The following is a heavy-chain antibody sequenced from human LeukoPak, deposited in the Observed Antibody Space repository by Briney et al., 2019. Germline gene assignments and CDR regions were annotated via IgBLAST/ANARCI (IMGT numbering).Heavy chain of an antibody. CDR3: ANNYDYVWGSEY. J-gene: IGHJ4*02. CDR1: GFTFSSYG. CDR2: ISGSGGST. V-gene: IGHV3-23*01. D-gene: IGHD3-16*01. Sequence: GGSLRLSCAAPGFTFSSYGMSWVRQAPGKGLEWVSAISGSGGSTYYADSVKGRFTISRDNSKNTLYLQMNSLRAEDTAVYYCANNYDYVWGSEYWGQGTLVTVSS.